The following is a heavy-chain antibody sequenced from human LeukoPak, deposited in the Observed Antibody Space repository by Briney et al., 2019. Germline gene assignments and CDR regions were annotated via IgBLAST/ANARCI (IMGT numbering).Heavy chain of an antibody. CDR3: ARAGSGWYPFDY. D-gene: IGHD6-19*01. CDR1: GGSISSYY. Sequence: SETLSLTCTVSGGSISSYYWSWIRQPPGKGLEWIGYIYYSGSTNYDPSLKSRVTISVDTSKNQFSLKLSSVTAADTAVYYCARAGSGWYPFDYWGQGTLVTVSS. V-gene: IGHV4-59*01. J-gene: IGHJ4*02. CDR2: IYYSGST.